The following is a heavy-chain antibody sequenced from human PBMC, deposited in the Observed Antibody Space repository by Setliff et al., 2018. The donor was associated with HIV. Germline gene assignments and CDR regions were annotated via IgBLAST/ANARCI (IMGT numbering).Heavy chain of an antibody. CDR2: IIPTFTRA. Sequence: ASVKVSCKASGGTFGRFGISWVRQAPGQGLEWMGGIIPTFTRANYAQKFQARVIITTDKPTSTAFMELTSLTSEDTAVYYCARSVHSLYGDYATYFDPWGQGTQVTVS. J-gene: IGHJ5*02. CDR3: ARSVHSLYGDYATYFDP. CDR1: GGTFGRFG. V-gene: IGHV1-69*05. D-gene: IGHD4-17*01.